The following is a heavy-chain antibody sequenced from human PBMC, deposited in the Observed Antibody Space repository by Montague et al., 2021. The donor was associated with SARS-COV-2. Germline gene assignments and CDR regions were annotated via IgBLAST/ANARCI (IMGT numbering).Heavy chain of an antibody. CDR2: MYYSGST. J-gene: IGHJ6*02. CDR3: ARDDIVLQGVTKGMDV. V-gene: IGHV4-39*07. Sequence: SETLSLTCTVSGGSISSSNYYWGWIRQPPGKGLEWIGNMYYSGSTYYNPSLKSRVTIAIDTSKNQFSLKLRSVTAADTAVYYCARDDIVLQGVTKGMDVWGQGTTVTSSS. D-gene: IGHD3-10*01. CDR1: GGSISSSNYY.